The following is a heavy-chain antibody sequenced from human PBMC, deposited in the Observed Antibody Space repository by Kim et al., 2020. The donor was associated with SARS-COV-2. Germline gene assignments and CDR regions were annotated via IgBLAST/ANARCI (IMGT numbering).Heavy chain of an antibody. Sequence: SLNSRVTISVDTSKNQFSLKLSSVTAADTAVYYCARHGKERYLMGWDDDYWGQGTLVTVSS. J-gene: IGHJ4*02. CDR3: ARHGKERYLMGWDDDY. V-gene: IGHV4-39*01. D-gene: IGHD1-26*01.